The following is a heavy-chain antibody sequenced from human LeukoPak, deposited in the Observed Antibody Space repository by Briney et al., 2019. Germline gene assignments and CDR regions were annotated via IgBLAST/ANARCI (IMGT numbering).Heavy chain of an antibody. CDR2: ISSTSSAI. Sequence: GGSLRLPCAASGFTFSSYSMNWVRQAPGKGLEWLSYISSTSSAIYYADSLKGRFIISRDNAKNSLYLQMNSLRAEDTAVYYCARVIGSYGDSAYWGQGTLVTVSS. V-gene: IGHV3-48*04. CDR3: ARVIGSYGDSAY. CDR1: GFTFSSYS. D-gene: IGHD3-16*01. J-gene: IGHJ4*02.